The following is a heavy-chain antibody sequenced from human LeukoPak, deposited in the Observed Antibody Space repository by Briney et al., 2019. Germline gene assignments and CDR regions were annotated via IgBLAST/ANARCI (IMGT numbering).Heavy chain of an antibody. CDR2: IYYSGST. D-gene: IGHD1-26*01. Sequence: SETLSLTCTVSGGSISSYFWSWIRQPPGKGLEWIGYIYYSGSTNYNPSLKSRVTISVDTSKNQFSLILSSVTAADTAVYYCARHDSSSGLPYYFDHWGQGTLVTVSS. CDR3: ARHDSSSGLPYYFDH. J-gene: IGHJ4*02. CDR1: GGSISSYF. V-gene: IGHV4-59*08.